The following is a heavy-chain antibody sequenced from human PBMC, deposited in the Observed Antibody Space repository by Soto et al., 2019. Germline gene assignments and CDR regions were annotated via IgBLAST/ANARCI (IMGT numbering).Heavy chain of an antibody. CDR1: ELNFGSSA. D-gene: IGHD3-16*01. J-gene: IGHJ2*01. CDR3: AKAVWGFLEPFWYFDL. Sequence: EVQLLESGGDLVQPGGSLTLSCAASELNFGSSAMSWVRQAPGKGLEWVSTHRTSGDTSYYADSVKGRFTISRDISKNTLYLQTNSLRAEDTAVYYSAKAVWGFLEPFWYFDLWGRGALVAVSS. V-gene: IGHV3-23*01. CDR2: HRTSGDTS.